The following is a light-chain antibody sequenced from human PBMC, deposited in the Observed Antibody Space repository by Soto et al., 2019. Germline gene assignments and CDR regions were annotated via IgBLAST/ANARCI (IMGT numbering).Light chain of an antibody. CDR3: SSYTSSSTLRV. CDR2: DVS. Sequence: QSVLTQPPSASGSPGQSVTISCTGTSSDVGGYNYVSWYQQHPGKAPKLMIYDVSNRPSGVSNRFSGSKSGNTASLTISGLQAEDEADYYCSSYTSSSTLRVFGTGTKLTVL. CDR1: SSDVGGYNY. J-gene: IGLJ1*01. V-gene: IGLV2-14*01.